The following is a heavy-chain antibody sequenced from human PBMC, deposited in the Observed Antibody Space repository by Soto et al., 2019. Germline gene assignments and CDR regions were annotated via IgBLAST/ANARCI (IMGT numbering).Heavy chain of an antibody. J-gene: IGHJ3*02. V-gene: IGHV6-1*01. Sequence: QTLSLTCAISGDSVSSNSAAWNWIRQSQSRGLEWLGRTYYRSKWYNDYAVSVKSRITINPDTSKNQFSLQLNSVTPEDTAVYYCARDRSSSWYGEDAFDIWGQGTMVTVSS. CDR3: ARDRSSSWYGEDAFDI. CDR2: TYYRSKWYN. D-gene: IGHD6-13*01. CDR1: GDSVSSNSAA.